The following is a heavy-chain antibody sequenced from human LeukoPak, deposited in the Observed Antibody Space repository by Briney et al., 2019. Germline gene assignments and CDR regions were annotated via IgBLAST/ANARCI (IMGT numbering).Heavy chain of an antibody. CDR3: ARFGGSWYPFAFDI. CDR1: GGSISSYY. J-gene: IGHJ3*02. Sequence: SETLSLTCTVSGGSISSYYRSWIRQPPGKGLEWIGYIYYSGSTNYNPSLKSRDTISVDTSKNQFSLKLSSVTAADTAVYYCARFGGSWYPFAFDIWGQGTMVTVSS. CDR2: IYYSGST. V-gene: IGHV4-59*01. D-gene: IGHD6-13*01.